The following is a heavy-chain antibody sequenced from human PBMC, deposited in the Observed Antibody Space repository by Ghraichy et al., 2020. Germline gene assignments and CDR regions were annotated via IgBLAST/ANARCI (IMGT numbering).Heavy chain of an antibody. D-gene: IGHD5-18*01. CDR3: AKGTRRYSYGYEPNYYYGMDV. Sequence: GALNISCAASGFTFDDYTMHWVRQAPGKGLEWVSLISWDGGSTYYADSVKGRFTISRDNSKNSLYLQMNSLRTEDTALYYCAKGTRRYSYGYEPNYYYGMDVWGQGTTVTVSS. CDR2: ISWDGGST. V-gene: IGHV3-43*01. J-gene: IGHJ6*02. CDR1: GFTFDDYT.